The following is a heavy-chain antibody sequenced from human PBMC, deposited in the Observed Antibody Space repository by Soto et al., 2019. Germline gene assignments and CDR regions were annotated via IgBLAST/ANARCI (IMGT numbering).Heavy chain of an antibody. CDR1: GYNLTNHG. Sequence: ASVKVSCKASGYNLTNHGISWVRQAPGQGLEWIGWINPYDAETDYVEKFQGRVTMSTDTSTTTAYMELRSLRSDDTAVYYCARGYYDYVWGSYRPNDAFDIWAKEQRSPSPQ. CDR3: ARGYYDYVWGSYRPNDAFDI. CDR2: INPYDAET. D-gene: IGHD3-16*02. J-gene: IGHJ3*02. V-gene: IGHV1-18*01.